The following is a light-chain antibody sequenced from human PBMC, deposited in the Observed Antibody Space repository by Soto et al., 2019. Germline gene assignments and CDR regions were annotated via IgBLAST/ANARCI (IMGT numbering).Light chain of an antibody. Sequence: QSALTQPASVSGSPGQSITISCTGTSSDLGSYDLVSWYQQHPGKAPKLIIYEGSKRPSGVSDRFSGSKSAYTASLTISGLQTDDEADYYCSSYAGWSTGVFGGGTKVTVL. V-gene: IGLV2-23*01. CDR1: SSDLGSYDL. CDR3: SSYAGWSTGV. CDR2: EGS. J-gene: IGLJ2*01.